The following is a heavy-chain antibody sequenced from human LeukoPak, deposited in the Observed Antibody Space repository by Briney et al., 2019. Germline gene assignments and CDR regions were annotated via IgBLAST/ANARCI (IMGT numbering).Heavy chain of an antibody. J-gene: IGHJ4*02. D-gene: IGHD4-23*01. CDR1: GYSISSTYY. CDR3: ARPGGNCYGSYYFDY. Sequence: SETLSLTCTVSGYSISSTYYWGWIRQPPGKGLEWIGSINDGGSTYYDPSRKSRVTISGDTSNNQFSLKVNSVTAADTAVYFCARPGGNCYGSYYFDYWGQGTLVTASP. V-gene: IGHV4-38-2*02. CDR2: INDGGST.